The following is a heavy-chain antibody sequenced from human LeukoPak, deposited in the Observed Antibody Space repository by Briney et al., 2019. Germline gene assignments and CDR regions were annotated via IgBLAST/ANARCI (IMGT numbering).Heavy chain of an antibody. V-gene: IGHV4-59*01. D-gene: IGHD2-15*01. CDR1: GGSISSYY. J-gene: IGHJ4*02. CDR2: IYYSGST. Sequence: SETLSLTCTVSGGSISSYYWSWIRQPPGKGLEWIGYIYYSGSTNYNPSLKSRVTISVDTSKNQFSLKLSSVTAADTAVYYCATRVRGYCSGGSCSFDYWGQGTLVTVFS. CDR3: ATRVRGYCSGGSCSFDY.